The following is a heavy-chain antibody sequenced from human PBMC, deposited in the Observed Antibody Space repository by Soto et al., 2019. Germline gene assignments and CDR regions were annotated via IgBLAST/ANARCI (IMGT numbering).Heavy chain of an antibody. CDR2: INPSGGST. CDR3: ARGLGYCSSTSCYVDYYYMDV. Sequence: ALVKVSCKASGYTFTSYYMHWVRQAPGQGLEWMGIINPSGGSTSYAQKFQGRVTMTRDTSTSTAYMELSSLRSEDTAVYYRARGLGYCSSTSCYVDYYYMDVWGKGTTVTVSS. V-gene: IGHV1-46*03. CDR1: GYTFTSYY. D-gene: IGHD2-2*01. J-gene: IGHJ6*03.